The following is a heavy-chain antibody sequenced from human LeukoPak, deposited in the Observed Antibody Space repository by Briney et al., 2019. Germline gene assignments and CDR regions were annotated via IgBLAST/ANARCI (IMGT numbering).Heavy chain of an antibody. CDR3: ARSGRSVAGGGKYNWFDP. CDR2: ISSNGGST. Sequence: GGSLRLSCAASGFTFSSYAMHWVRQAPGKGLEYVSAISSNGGSTYYANSVKGRFTTSRDNSKNTLYLQMGSLRAEDMAVYYCARSGRSVAGGGKYNWFDPWGQGTLVTVSS. V-gene: IGHV3-64*01. D-gene: IGHD6-19*01. J-gene: IGHJ5*02. CDR1: GFTFSSYA.